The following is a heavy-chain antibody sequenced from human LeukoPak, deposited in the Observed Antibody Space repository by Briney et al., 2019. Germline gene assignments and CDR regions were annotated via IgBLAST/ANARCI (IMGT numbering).Heavy chain of an antibody. D-gene: IGHD2/OR15-2a*01. CDR2: ISSSSSYI. V-gene: IGHV3-21*04. J-gene: IGHJ6*02. CDR1: GFTFSSYT. Sequence: GGSLRLSCAASGFTFSSYTMNWVRQAPGKGLEWISSISSSSSYIYYADSVKGRFTISRDNSKNTLYLQMNSLRAEDTAVYYCAKDGRRGNTYYYYYGMDVWGQGTTATVSS. CDR3: AKDGRRGNTYYYYYGMDV.